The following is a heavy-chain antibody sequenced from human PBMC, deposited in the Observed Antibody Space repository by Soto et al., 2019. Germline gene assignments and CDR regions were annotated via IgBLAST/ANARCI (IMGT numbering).Heavy chain of an antibody. Sequence: SETLSLTCTVSGGSISSGGYYWSWIRQHPGKGLEWIGYIYYSGSTYYNPSLKSRVTISVDTSKSQFSLKLSSVTAADTAVYYCARDFTDSSGPTLGMGVWGQGTTDTVSS. CDR2: IYYSGST. J-gene: IGHJ6*02. CDR3: ARDFTDSSGPTLGMGV. V-gene: IGHV4-31*03. D-gene: IGHD6-19*01. CDR1: GGSISSGGYY.